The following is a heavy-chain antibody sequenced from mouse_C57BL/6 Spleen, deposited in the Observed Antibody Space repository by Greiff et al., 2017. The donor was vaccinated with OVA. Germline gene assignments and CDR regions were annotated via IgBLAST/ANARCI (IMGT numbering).Heavy chain of an antibody. V-gene: IGHV1-81*01. D-gene: IGHD1-1*01. CDR2: IYPRSGNT. CDR1: GYTFTSYG. J-gene: IGHJ2*01. Sequence: VQVVESGAELARPGASVKLSCKASGYTFTSYGISWVKQRTGQGLEWIGEIYPRSGNTYYNEKFKGKATLTADKSSSTAYMELRSLTSEDSAVYFCARGHYGSSFDYWGQGTTLTVSS. CDR3: ARGHYGSSFDY.